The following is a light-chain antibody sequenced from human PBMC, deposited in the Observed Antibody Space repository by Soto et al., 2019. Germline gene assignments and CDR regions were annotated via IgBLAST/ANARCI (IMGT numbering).Light chain of an antibody. Sequence: QSVLTQPPSASGTPGQRVTISCSGSSSNIGRNYVYWYQQIPGTAPKILIYRNDQRPSGVPDRFSGSKSGTPASLAISGLRSEDEADYYCAAWDDSRSGVFGGGTKLTVL. CDR2: RND. J-gene: IGLJ3*02. CDR1: SSNIGRNY. V-gene: IGLV1-47*01. CDR3: AAWDDSRSGV.